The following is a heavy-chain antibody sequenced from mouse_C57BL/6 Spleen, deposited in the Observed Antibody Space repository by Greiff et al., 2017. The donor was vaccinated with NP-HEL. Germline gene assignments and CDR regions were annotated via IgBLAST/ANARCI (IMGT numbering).Heavy chain of an antibody. CDR2: INPGSGGT. CDR3: ARSGYSNYVEAMDY. D-gene: IGHD2-5*01. CDR1: GYAFTNYL. V-gene: IGHV1-54*01. J-gene: IGHJ4*01. Sequence: QVQLKESGAELVRPGTSVKVSCKASGYAFTNYLIEWVKQRPGQGLEWIGVINPGSGGTNYNEKFKGKATLTADKSSINAYMQLSSLTSEDSAVYFCARSGYSNYVEAMDYWGQGTSVTVSS.